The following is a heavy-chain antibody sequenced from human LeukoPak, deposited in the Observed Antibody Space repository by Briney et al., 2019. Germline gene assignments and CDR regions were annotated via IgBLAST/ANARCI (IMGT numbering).Heavy chain of an antibody. J-gene: IGHJ4*02. CDR3: ARDDNSWTDF. Sequence: ASVEVSCKASGYTFTDYYIHWVRQAPGQGLEWMGWNNPKTGGTNYAQKFQGRVTMTRDTYISTAYMELSRLRSDDTAVYYCARDDNSWTDFWGQGTLVTVSS. V-gene: IGHV1-2*02. CDR2: NNPKTGGT. D-gene: IGHD6-13*01. CDR1: GYTFTDYY.